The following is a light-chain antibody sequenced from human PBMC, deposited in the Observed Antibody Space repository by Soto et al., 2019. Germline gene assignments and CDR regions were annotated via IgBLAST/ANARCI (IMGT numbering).Light chain of an antibody. J-gene: IGLJ1*01. V-gene: IGLV2-14*03. CDR3: YSYTSSNTYV. Sequence: QSALTQPASVSGSPGQSITISCTGTSSDVGGYNYVSWYQHHPGKVPQLLIYDVSNRPSGVSNRFSGSKSGNTASLTISGLQAEDEADYCCYSYTSSNTYVFGTGTKVTV. CDR1: SSDVGGYNY. CDR2: DVS.